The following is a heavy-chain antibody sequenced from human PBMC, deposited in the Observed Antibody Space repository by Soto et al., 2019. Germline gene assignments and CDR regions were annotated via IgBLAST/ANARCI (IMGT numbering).Heavy chain of an antibody. D-gene: IGHD3-3*01. V-gene: IGHV1-2*04. J-gene: IGHJ6*03. CDR1: RYTFTDCY. Sequence: ASVKVSCKASRYTFTDCYMHWVRQAPGQGLEWMGWINPNSGGTNYAQKFQGWVTMTRDTSISTAYMEVSRLRSDDTAVYYCARGTAGDFWSGYYSSTYMDVWGKGTTVTVSS. CDR2: INPNSGGT. CDR3: ARGTAGDFWSGYYSSTYMDV.